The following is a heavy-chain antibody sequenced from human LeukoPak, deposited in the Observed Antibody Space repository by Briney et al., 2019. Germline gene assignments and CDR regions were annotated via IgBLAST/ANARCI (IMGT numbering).Heavy chain of an antibody. D-gene: IGHD3-10*01. V-gene: IGHV3-30*04. CDR1: GFTFSSYV. CDR2: ISYDASDT. CDR3: AKGGYYGSGSPVPFDY. J-gene: IGHJ4*02. Sequence: GRSLTLACPASGFTFSSYVFHWVRQAPGKGLEWVAVISYDASDTFYADSVRGRFTISRDNSKNTVDLQMNRLRAEDTAVYYCAKGGYYGSGSPVPFDYWGQGTLVTVSS.